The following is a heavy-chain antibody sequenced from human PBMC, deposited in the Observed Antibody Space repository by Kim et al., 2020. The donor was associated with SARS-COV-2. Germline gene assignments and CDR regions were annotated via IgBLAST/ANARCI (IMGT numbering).Heavy chain of an antibody. V-gene: IGHV1-69*02. J-gene: IGHJ4*02. D-gene: IGHD6-13*01. CDR2: VGVP. Sequence: VGVPNYAQKFQGRVTITADTSTSTVSLEVSSLRSEDTAVYYCARGQQLLDYWGQGSLVTVSS. CDR3: ARGQQLLDY.